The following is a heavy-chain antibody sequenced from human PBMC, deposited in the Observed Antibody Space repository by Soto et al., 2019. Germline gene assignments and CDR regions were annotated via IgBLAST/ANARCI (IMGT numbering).Heavy chain of an antibody. J-gene: IGHJ6*02. CDR1: GYSFTSYW. V-gene: IGHV5-51*01. CDR2: IYPGDSDT. Sequence: GESLKISCKGSGYSFTSYWIGWVRQMPGKGLEWMGIIYPGDSDTRYSPSFQGQVTISADKSISTAYLQWSSLKASDTAMYYCARWGDSNDGNYYGMDVWGQGTTVTVSS. CDR3: ARWGDSNDGNYYGMDV. D-gene: IGHD1-1*01.